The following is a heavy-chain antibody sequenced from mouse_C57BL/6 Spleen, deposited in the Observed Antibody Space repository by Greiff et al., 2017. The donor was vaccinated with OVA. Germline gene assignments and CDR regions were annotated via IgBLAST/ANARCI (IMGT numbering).Heavy chain of an antibody. CDR2: IDPSDSYT. CDR3: ARVDYSNYGIDY. J-gene: IGHJ2*01. CDR1: GYTFTSYW. V-gene: IGHV1-69*01. D-gene: IGHD2-5*01. Sequence: QVQLQQPGAELVMPGASVKLSCKASGYTFTSYWMHWVKQRPGQGLEWIGEIDPSDSYTNYNQKFKGKSTLTVDKSSSTAYMQLSSLTSEDSAVYYCARVDYSNYGIDYWGQGTTLTVSS.